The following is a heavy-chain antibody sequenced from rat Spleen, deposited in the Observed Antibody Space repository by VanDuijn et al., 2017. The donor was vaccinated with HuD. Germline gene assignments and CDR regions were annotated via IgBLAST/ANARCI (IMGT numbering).Heavy chain of an antibody. CDR3: ARDAGILRY. V-gene: IGHV2-30*01. J-gene: IGHJ2*01. D-gene: IGHD1-6*01. CDR2: IWGDGST. Sequence: QVQLKESGPGLVQPSQTLSLTCTVSGFSLTSYDVHWVRQPPGKGLEWMGGIWGDGSTDYNSALKSRLSISRDTSKSQVFLKMNSLQTEDTATYYCARDAGILRYWGQGVMVTVSS. CDR1: GFSLTSYD.